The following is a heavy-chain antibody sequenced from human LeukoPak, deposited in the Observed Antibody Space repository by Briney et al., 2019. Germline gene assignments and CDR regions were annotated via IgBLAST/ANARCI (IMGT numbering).Heavy chain of an antibody. D-gene: IGHD2-15*01. J-gene: IGHJ6*03. CDR2: IIPIFGTA. CDR1: GGTFSSYA. CDR3: ARDGCSGGSCYSKHGIHYYYYYYMDV. V-gene: IGHV1-69*13. Sequence: GASVKVSCKASGGTFSSYAISWVRQAPGQGLEWMGGIIPIFGTANYAQKFQGRVTITADESTSTAYMELSSLRSEDTAVYYCARDGCSGGSCYSKHGIHYYYYYYMDVWGKGTTVTISS.